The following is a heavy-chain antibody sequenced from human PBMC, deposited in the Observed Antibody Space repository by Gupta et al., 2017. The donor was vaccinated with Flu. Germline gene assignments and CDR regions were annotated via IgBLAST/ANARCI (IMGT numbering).Heavy chain of an antibody. CDR2: INPSGGST. D-gene: IGHD3-3*01. CDR1: GYTFTSYY. J-gene: IGHJ4*02. Sequence: QVQLVQSGAEVKKPGASVKVSCKESGYTFTSYYMHWVRQAPGQGLEWMGIINPSGGSTSYAQKFQGRVTMTRDTSTSTVYMELSSLRSEDTAVYYCARAGDYDFWSGYYAQTYFDYWGQGTLVTVSS. V-gene: IGHV1-46*01. CDR3: ARAGDYDFWSGYYAQTYFDY.